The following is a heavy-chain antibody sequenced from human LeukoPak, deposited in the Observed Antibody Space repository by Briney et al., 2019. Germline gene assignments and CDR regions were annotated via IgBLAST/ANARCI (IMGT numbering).Heavy chain of an antibody. D-gene: IGHD2-21*02. Sequence: PGGSLRLSCAASGFTFSSYAMSWVRQAPGKGLEWVSAISGSGGSTYYADSVKGRFTISRDNSKNTLYLQMNSLRAEDTAVYYCAKDQHIVVVTATFDYWGQGTLVTVSS. J-gene: IGHJ4*02. V-gene: IGHV3-23*01. CDR2: ISGSGGST. CDR3: AKDQHIVVVTATFDY. CDR1: GFTFSSYA.